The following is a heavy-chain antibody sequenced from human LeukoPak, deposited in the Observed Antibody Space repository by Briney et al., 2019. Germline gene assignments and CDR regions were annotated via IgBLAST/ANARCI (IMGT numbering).Heavy chain of an antibody. CDR3: ARSEPVVAARSWFDP. V-gene: IGHV1-2*04. J-gene: IGHJ5*02. D-gene: IGHD2-15*01. CDR1: GYTFTGNY. CDR2: INPNSGGT. Sequence: GASVKVSCKASGYTFTGNYMHWVRQAPGQGLEWMGWINPNSGGTNYAQKFQGWVTMTRDTSISTAYMELSRLRSDDTAVYYCARSEPVVAARSWFDPWGQGTLVTVSS.